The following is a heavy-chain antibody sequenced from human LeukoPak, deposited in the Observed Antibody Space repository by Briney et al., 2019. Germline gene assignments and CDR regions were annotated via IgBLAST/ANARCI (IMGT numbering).Heavy chain of an antibody. CDR2: INPNSGGT. V-gene: IGHV1-2*02. D-gene: IGHD3-16*02. Sequence: ASAKVSCKASGYTFTGYYMHWVRQAPGQGLEWMGWINPNSGGTNYAQKFQGRVTMTRDTSISTAYMELSRLRSDDTAVYYCARAAEGVIVIGYYYMDVWGKGTTVTVSS. J-gene: IGHJ6*03. CDR3: ARAAEGVIVIGYYYMDV. CDR1: GYTFTGYY.